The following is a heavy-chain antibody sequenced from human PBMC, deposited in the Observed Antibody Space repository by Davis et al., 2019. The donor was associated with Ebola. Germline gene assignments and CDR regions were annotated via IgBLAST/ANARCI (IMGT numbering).Heavy chain of an antibody. CDR3: MTRIAARPSGWFDP. V-gene: IGHV3-49*03. D-gene: IGHD6-6*01. Sequence: PGGSLRLSCTGSGFTFGDYALSWFRQAPGKGLEWVGFIRSKVHGGTTEYAASVKGRFTISRDDSKNTVYLQMNSLKTEDTAVYYCMTRIAARPSGWFDPWGQGTLVTVSS. CDR2: IRSKVHGGTT. J-gene: IGHJ5*02. CDR1: GFTFGDYA.